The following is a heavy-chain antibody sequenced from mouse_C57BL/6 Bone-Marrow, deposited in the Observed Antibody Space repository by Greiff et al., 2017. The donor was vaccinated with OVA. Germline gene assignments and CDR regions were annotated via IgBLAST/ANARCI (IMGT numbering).Heavy chain of an antibody. V-gene: IGHV1-22*01. CDR1: GYTFTDYN. CDR3: ARAVVAVDY. J-gene: IGHJ2*01. CDR2: INPNNGGT. Sequence: EVQLQQSGPELVKPGASVTMSCKASGYTFTDYNMHWVKQSPGKSLEWIGYINPNNGGTSYHQKFKGKATLTVNKSSSTAYMELRSLTSEESAVYYCARAVVAVDYWGQGTTLTVSS. D-gene: IGHD1-1*01.